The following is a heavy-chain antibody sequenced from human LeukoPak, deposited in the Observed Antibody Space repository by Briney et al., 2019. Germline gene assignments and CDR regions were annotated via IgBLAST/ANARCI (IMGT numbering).Heavy chain of an antibody. CDR2: ISSSSSYI. CDR1: GFTFSSYS. CDR3: AKSGDSSGYYLFDY. J-gene: IGHJ4*02. V-gene: IGHV3-21*01. Sequence: GGSLRLSCAASGFTFSSYSMNWVRQAPGKGLEWVSSISSSSSYIYYADSVKGRFTISRDNAKNSLYLQMNSLRAEDTAVYYCAKSGDSSGYYLFDYWGQGTLVTVSS. D-gene: IGHD3-22*01.